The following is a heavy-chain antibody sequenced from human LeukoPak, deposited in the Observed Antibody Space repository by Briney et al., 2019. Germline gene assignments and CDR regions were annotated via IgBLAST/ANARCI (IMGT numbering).Heavy chain of an antibody. CDR3: ARPRGFGEAIDY. J-gene: IGHJ4*02. CDR1: GFTFSSYS. Sequence: GGSLRLSCAASGFTFSSYSMNWVRQALGKGLEWVSSISSSSSYIYYADSVKGRFTISRDNAKNSLYLQMNSLRAEDTAVYYCARPRGFGEAIDYWGQGTLVTVSS. CDR2: ISSSSSYI. V-gene: IGHV3-21*01. D-gene: IGHD3-10*01.